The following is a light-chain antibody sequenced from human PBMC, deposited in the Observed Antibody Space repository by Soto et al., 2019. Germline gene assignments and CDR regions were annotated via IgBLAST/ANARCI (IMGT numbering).Light chain of an antibody. Sequence: EIVMTQSPATLSVSPGERATLSCRASQSVSTNLAWYQQKPGQAPRLLIYGASTRATGIPARFSGSGSGTEFTLTISSLQSEDFAVYYGQQYNNRRTFGQGTKLEIK. CDR1: QSVSTN. CDR2: GAS. J-gene: IGKJ2*01. CDR3: QQYNNRRT. V-gene: IGKV3-15*01.